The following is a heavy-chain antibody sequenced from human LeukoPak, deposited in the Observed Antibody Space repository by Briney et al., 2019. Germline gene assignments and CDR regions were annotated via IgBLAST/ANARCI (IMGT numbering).Heavy chain of an antibody. CDR3: AKATVYNYGSGAFDY. Sequence: GGSLRLSCAASGFTFRSYGMKWVRQAPGKGLEWVTSISGRGDSTVYADSVKGRFTISRDNSKNTLFLHMNSLRVEDTAIYYCAKATVYNYGSGAFDYWGLGTLVTVSS. V-gene: IGHV3-23*01. J-gene: IGHJ4*02. CDR2: ISGRGDST. D-gene: IGHD3-10*01. CDR1: GFTFRSYG.